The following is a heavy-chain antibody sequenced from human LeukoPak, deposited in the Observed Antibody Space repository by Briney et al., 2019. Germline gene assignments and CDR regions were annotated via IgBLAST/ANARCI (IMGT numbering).Heavy chain of an antibody. CDR1: GFTFSNNE. D-gene: IGHD2-8*01. V-gene: IGHV3-48*03. CDR3: ARAPMYYFDY. J-gene: IGHJ4*02. Sequence: QAGGSLRLSCAASGFTFSNNEMNWVRQAPGKGLEWVSYISSSGITIYYADSVKGRFTISRDNAKNSLYLQMNSLRAEDTAVYYCARAPMYYFDYWGQGTLVTVSS. CDR2: ISSSGITI.